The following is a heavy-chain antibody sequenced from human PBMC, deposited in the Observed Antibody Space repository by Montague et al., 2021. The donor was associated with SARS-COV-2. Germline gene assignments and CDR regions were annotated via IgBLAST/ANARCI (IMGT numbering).Heavy chain of an antibody. Sequence: SLRLSCAASGFTFSSYWVSWVRQAPGKGLEWVANIKQDGSEKYYVDSVKGRFTISRDNARNSLYLQMNSLRAEDTAVYYCARVNPRSWYSSGWYYYYYGMDVWGQGTTVTISS. CDR3: ARVNPRSWYSSGWYYYYYGMDV. CDR1: GFTFSSYW. D-gene: IGHD6-19*01. J-gene: IGHJ6*02. CDR2: IKQDGSEK. V-gene: IGHV3-7*03.